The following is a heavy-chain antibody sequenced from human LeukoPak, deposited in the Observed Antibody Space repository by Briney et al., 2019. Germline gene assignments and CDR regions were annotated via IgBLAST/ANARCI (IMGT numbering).Heavy chain of an antibody. J-gene: IGHJ4*02. CDR1: GFTFSSYS. CDR2: ISSSSSYI. CDR3: ASGEGDFYYDSSGYYS. V-gene: IGHV3-21*01. Sequence: PGGSLRLSCAVSGFTFSSYSMNWVRQAPGKGLEWVSSISSSSSYIYYADSVKGRFTISRDNAKNSLYLQMNSLRAEDTAVYYCASGEGDFYYDSSGYYSWGQGTLVTVSS. D-gene: IGHD3-22*01.